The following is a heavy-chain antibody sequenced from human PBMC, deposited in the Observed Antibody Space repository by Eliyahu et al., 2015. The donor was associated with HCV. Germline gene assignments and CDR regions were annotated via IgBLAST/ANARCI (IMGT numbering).Heavy chain of an antibody. V-gene: IGHV3-15*01. CDR2: IKSKTDGGTT. CDR1: GFXFXXAW. CDR3: TTGAPGGFDYYLDV. Sequence: EVQLVESGGGLVKPGGSLXLSCAASGFXFXXAWMSWVRQAPGKGLEXIGRIKSKTDGGTTDYAAPVKGRFTISRDDSKSTLYLQMNSLKTEDTAVYYCTTGAPGGFDYYLDVWGQGTTVTVSS. J-gene: IGHJ6*03. D-gene: IGHD3-10*01.